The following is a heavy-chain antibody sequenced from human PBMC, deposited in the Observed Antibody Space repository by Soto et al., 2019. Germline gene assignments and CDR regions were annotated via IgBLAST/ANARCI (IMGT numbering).Heavy chain of an antibody. CDR2: ISSTTNYI. Sequence: EVQLVESGGGLVKPGGSLRLSCAASGFTYTRYSMNWVRQAPGKGLEWVSSISSTTNYIYYGDSMKGRFTISRDNDKNPLYLEMTSLRAEDTGVYYCARESEDLTSTFDYWGQGTLVTVSS. V-gene: IGHV3-21*06. J-gene: IGHJ4*02. CDR1: GFTYTRYS. CDR3: ARESEDLTSTFDY.